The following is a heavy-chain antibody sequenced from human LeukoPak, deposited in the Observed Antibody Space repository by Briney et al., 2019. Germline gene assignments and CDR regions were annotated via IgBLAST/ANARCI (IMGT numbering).Heavy chain of an antibody. J-gene: IGHJ3*02. Sequence: PGGSLRLSCAASGFTFSSYWMSWVRQAPGKGLDWVASVKQDGSDKYSVDSVKGRFTISRDNAKNSLYLQMNSLRAEDTAVYYCARDLAGPPQEAFDIWGQGTMVTVSS. V-gene: IGHV3-7*01. CDR3: ARDLAGPPQEAFDI. CDR2: VKQDGSDK. CDR1: GFTFSSYW.